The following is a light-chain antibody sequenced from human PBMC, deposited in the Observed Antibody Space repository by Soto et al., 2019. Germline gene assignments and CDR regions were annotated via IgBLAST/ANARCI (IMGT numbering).Light chain of an antibody. V-gene: IGLV2-14*01. CDR3: SSYTSSNTLV. Sequence: QSALTQPASVSGSPGQSITISCTGGSSDIGGYNYVSWFQQHPGKVPKLMIYEVTNRPSGVSNRFSGSKSGSTASLTISGLQAEDEAHYYCSSYTSSNTLVFGTGTKVNV. CDR1: SSDIGGYNY. CDR2: EVT. J-gene: IGLJ1*01.